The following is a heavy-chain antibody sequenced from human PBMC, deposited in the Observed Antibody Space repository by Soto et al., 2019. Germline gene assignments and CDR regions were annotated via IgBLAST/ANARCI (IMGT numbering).Heavy chain of an antibody. CDR2: IIPVIDTA. J-gene: IGHJ4*02. D-gene: IGHD3-16*01. V-gene: IGHV1-69*13. CDR1: GGTFSNYA. CDR3: ARSGEGEPPKFDY. Sequence: GASVKVSCKASGGTFSNYAFNWVRQAPGQGLEWMGGIIPVIDTADYAQKFQGRVTITADESTSTAYMELSSLRSEDTAVYYCARSGEGEPPKFDYWGQGTLVTVSS.